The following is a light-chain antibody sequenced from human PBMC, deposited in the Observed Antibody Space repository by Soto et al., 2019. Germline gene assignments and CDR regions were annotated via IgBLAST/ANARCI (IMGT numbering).Light chain of an antibody. J-gene: IGLJ1*01. CDR2: DVS. Sequence: QSALTQPASVSGSPGQSITISCTGTSSYVGGYNYVSWYQQHPGKAPKLMIYDVSNRPSGVSNRFSGPKSGNTASLTISGLQAEDEADYYCSSYTSSSTRVFGTGTKVT. V-gene: IGLV2-14*01. CDR3: SSYTSSSTRV. CDR1: SSYVGGYNY.